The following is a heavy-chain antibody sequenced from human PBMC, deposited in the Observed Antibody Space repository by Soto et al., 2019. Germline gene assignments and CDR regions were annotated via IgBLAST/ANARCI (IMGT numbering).Heavy chain of an antibody. D-gene: IGHD3-16*01. V-gene: IGHV3-7*03. J-gene: IGHJ3*02. CDR1: GFTFSSYW. Sequence: EVQLMESGGGLVQPGGSLRLSCAASGFTFSSYWMRWVRQAPGKGLEWVANMNQDGGQKYYVDSVKGRFTISRDNAQNSLYLHMSSLRAEDTAVYYCARGGSWALDIWGQGTMVTVSS. CDR2: MNQDGGQK. CDR3: ARGGSWALDI.